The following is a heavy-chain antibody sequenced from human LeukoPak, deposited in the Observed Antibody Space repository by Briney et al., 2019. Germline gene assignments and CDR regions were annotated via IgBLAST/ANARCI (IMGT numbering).Heavy chain of an antibody. CDR2: IRYDGSNK. J-gene: IGHJ4*02. CDR3: AKASAIDY. Sequence: GGSLRLSCAASGFTFSGYDMHWVRQAPGKGLEWEAFIRYDGSNKYYTDSVKGRFTISRDNSKNTLYLQMNSLRPEDTAVYYCAKASAIDYWGPGTLVTVSS. CDR1: GFTFSGYD. V-gene: IGHV3-30*02.